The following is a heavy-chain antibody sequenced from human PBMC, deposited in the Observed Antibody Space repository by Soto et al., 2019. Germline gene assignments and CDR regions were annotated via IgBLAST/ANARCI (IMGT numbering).Heavy chain of an antibody. V-gene: IGHV3-74*01. J-gene: IGHJ4*02. CDR3: AREYYGLLTGYYTDY. Sequence: EVQLVESGGDLVQRGGSLRLSCAASGFPFSSYWMHWVRHTPGKGLDWVARISGEGVTTYYADSVTGRFTVSRDNDKNTMSPQIRGLRAEDTAVYYCAREYYGLLTGYYTDYWGQGTLVSVSS. CDR2: ISGEGVTT. CDR1: GFPFSSYW. D-gene: IGHD3-9*01.